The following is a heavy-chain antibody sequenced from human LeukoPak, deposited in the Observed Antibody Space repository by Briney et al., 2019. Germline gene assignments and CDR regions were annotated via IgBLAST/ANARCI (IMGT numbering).Heavy chain of an antibody. CDR2: ISSSSSYI. CDR1: GFTFGKYW. J-gene: IGHJ3*02. D-gene: IGHD5/OR15-5a*01. V-gene: IGHV3-21*01. Sequence: TGGSLRLSCVASGFTFGKYWMSWVRQAPGEGLEWVSSISSSSSYIYYADSVKGRFTISRDNAKNSLYLQMNSLRAEDTAMYYCARRGVVSPVYAFDIWGQGTMVTVSP. CDR3: ARRGVVSPVYAFDI.